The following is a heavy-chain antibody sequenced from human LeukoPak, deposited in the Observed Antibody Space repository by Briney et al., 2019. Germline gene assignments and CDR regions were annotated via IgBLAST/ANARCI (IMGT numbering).Heavy chain of an antibody. Sequence: PGGSLRLSCAASGFTFSSYAMSWVRQAPGKGLEWVSAISGSGGSTYYADSVKDRFTISRDNSKNTLYLQMNSLRAEDTAVYYCAKDPGELGIYYDSRWFDPWGQGTLVTVSS. D-gene: IGHD3-22*01. CDR1: GFTFSSYA. CDR2: ISGSGGST. J-gene: IGHJ5*02. V-gene: IGHV3-23*01. CDR3: AKDPGELGIYYDSRWFDP.